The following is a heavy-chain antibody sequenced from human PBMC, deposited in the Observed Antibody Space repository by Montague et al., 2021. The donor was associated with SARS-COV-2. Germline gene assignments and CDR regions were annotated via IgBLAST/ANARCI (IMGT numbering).Heavy chain of an antibody. CDR3: APLGFDSRSYYTPHNWFDP. D-gene: IGHD3-10*01. J-gene: IGHJ5*02. Sequence: PALVKPTQTLTLTCTFFGISLSTSGVGVAWIRQPPGKALQWLALIYWDDDERYSPSMRSRLTITKDTSENQVVLRMTNMDPMDTAPYYCAPLGFDSRSYYTPHNWFDPWGQGILVTVSS. CDR1: GISLSTSGVG. V-gene: IGHV2-5*02. CDR2: IYWDDDE.